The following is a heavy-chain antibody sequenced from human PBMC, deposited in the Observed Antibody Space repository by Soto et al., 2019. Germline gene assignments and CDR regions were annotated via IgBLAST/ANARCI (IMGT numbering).Heavy chain of an antibody. CDR1: GGSFRGYY. Sequence: SQTLSLTNAVEGGSFRGYYWSWILQHPGKGLEWIEEINHSGSTNYNPSLKSRVTISVDTSKNQFSLKLSSVTAADTAVYYCASRVRFLERLLYSHIKYYYYGMDVWGQGTTVTVSS. V-gene: IGHV4-34*01. J-gene: IGHJ6*02. CDR2: INHSGST. CDR3: ASRVRFLERLLYSHIKYYYYGMDV. D-gene: IGHD3-3*01.